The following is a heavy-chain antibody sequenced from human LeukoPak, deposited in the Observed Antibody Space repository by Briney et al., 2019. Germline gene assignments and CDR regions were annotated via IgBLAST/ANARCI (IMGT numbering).Heavy chain of an antibody. CDR3: ARGGEIGYCSGGSCYCY. CDR2: IIPIFGTA. V-gene: IGHV1-69*13. J-gene: IGHJ4*02. CDR1: GGTFSSYA. D-gene: IGHD2-15*01. Sequence: SVKVSCKASGGTFSSYAISWVRQAPGQGLEWMGGIIPIFGTANYAQKFQGRVTITADESTRTAYMELSSLRSEGTAVYYCARGGEIGYCSGGSCYCYWGQGTLVTVSS.